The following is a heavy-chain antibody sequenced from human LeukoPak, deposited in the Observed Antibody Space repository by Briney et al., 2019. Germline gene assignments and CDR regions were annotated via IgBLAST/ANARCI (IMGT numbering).Heavy chain of an antibody. D-gene: IGHD3-3*01. CDR3: ASRRITIFGVVIMEDYYYYYGMDV. J-gene: IGHJ6*02. V-gene: IGHV1-18*01. CDR1: GYTFTSYG. Sequence: ASVKVSCKASGYTFTSYGISWVRQAPGQGLEWMGWISAYNGNTNYAQKLQGRVTITADESTSTAYMELSSLRSEDTAVYYCASRRITIFGVVIMEDYYYYYGMDVWGQGTTVTVSS. CDR2: ISAYNGNT.